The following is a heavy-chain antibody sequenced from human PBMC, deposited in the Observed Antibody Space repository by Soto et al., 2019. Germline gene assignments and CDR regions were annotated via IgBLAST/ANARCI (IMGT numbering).Heavy chain of an antibody. D-gene: IGHD4-17*01. CDR2: IRVYNGNT. CDR1: GYTFSRYG. Sequence: QVQLVQSGPEVKKPGASVKVSCKASGYTFSRYGISWVRQAPGQGLEWMGWIRVYNGNTKYVQKVQKRGTMTTDTSTSTAYMELRSLRSDDTAVYYCARKEDYGDYVDYWGQGTLVTVSS. V-gene: IGHV1-18*04. J-gene: IGHJ4*02. CDR3: ARKEDYGDYVDY.